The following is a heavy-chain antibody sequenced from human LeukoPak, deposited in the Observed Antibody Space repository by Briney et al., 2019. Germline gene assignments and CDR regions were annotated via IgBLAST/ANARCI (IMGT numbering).Heavy chain of an antibody. V-gene: IGHV4-59*08. CDR1: GGSISSYY. CDR3: ARNAGDYTKPSDY. J-gene: IGHJ4*02. Sequence: SETLSLTXTVSGGSISSYYWSWIWQPPGKGMEWIGYIYYSGSTNYNPSLKSRVTISVDTSRNQFSLQLSSVTAADTAVYYCARNAGDYTKPSDYWGQGTLVTVSS. D-gene: IGHD4-11*01. CDR2: IYYSGST.